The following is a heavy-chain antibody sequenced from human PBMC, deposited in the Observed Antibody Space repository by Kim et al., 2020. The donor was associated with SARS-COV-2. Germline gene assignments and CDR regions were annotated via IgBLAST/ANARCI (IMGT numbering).Heavy chain of an antibody. D-gene: IGHD2-2*01. Sequence: SETLSLTCTVSGGSISSGGYYWSWIRQHPGKGLEWIGYIYYSGSTYYNPSLKSRVTISVDTSKNQFSLKLSSVTAADTAVYYCARELYCSSTSCRHRGWFDPWGQGTLVTVSS. CDR2: IYYSGST. CDR1: GGSISSGGYY. V-gene: IGHV4-31*03. CDR3: ARELYCSSTSCRHRGWFDP. J-gene: IGHJ5*02.